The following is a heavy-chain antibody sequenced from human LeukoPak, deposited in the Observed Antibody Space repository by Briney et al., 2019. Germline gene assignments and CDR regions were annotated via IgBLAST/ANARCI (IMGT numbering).Heavy chain of an antibody. CDR1: GYTFTSYG. CDR2: ISAYNGNT. D-gene: IGHD5-24*01. Sequence: ASVKVSCKASGYTFTSYGISWVRQAPGQGLEWMGWISAYNGNTNYAQKLQGRVTMTTDTSTSTAYMELRSLRSDDTAVYYCARVFIDGYNGAYGMDVWGQGTTVTVSS. CDR3: ARVFIDGYNGAYGMDV. V-gene: IGHV1-18*01. J-gene: IGHJ6*02.